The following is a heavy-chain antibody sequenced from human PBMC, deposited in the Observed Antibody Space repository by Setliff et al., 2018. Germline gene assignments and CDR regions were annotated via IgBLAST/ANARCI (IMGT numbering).Heavy chain of an antibody. CDR2: INPKSGVT. V-gene: IGHV1-2*02. CDR3: AKARLYYYGSGSYGYYYYMDV. J-gene: IGHJ6*03. Sequence: GASVKVSCKTSGYTFTGYFIHWVRQAPRQGLEWLGWINPKSGVTSYAQSFQGRVTMTRDTSISTAYMELSRLRSDDTAVYYCAKARLYYYGSGSYGYYYYMDVWGKGTTVTVSS. D-gene: IGHD3-10*01. CDR1: GYTFTGYF.